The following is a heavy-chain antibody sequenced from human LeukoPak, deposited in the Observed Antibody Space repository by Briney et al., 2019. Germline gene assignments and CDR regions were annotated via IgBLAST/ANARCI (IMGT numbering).Heavy chain of an antibody. V-gene: IGHV3-30*18. D-gene: IGHD6-19*01. Sequence: PGGSLRLSCAASGLSFSSYGMHWVRQAPGKGLEWVAVISYDGSNKYYGDSVKGRFTISRDNSKNTLYLQMNSLRAEDTAVYYCAKGGDGSSVWYGGYYYYGMDVWGQGTTVTVSS. CDR1: GLSFSSYG. CDR3: AKGGDGSSVWYGGYYYYGMDV. J-gene: IGHJ6*02. CDR2: ISYDGSNK.